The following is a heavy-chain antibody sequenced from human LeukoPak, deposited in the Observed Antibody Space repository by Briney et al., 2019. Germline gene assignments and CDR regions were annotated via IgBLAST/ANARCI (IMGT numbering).Heavy chain of an antibody. V-gene: IGHV4-31*03. CDR2: IYYSGST. CDR1: GGSLSSGGYY. Sequence: PSETLSLTCTVSGGSLSSGGYYWSWLRQHPGRGLEWIGYIYYSGSTYYNPSLKSRVTISVDTSKNQFSLKLSSVTAADTAVYYCARDYLRGYSSSPDAFDIWGQGTMVTVSS. CDR3: ARDYLRGYSSSPDAFDI. J-gene: IGHJ3*02. D-gene: IGHD6-13*01.